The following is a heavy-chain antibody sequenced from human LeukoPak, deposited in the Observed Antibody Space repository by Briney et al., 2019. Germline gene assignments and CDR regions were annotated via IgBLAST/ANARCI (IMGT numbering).Heavy chain of an antibody. CDR3: AKDGVVGTRRNYMDV. CDR2: ITSGGSP. V-gene: IGHV3-23*01. CDR1: GFTLSSYE. J-gene: IGHJ6*03. D-gene: IGHD1-26*01. Sequence: GGSLRLSCTVSGFTLSSYEMSWIRQAPGKGLEWVSGITSGGSPHYADSVKGRFTISRDNSKNTLYLQMNSLRVEDTAVYFCAKDGVVGTRRNYMDVWGKGTTVTVSS.